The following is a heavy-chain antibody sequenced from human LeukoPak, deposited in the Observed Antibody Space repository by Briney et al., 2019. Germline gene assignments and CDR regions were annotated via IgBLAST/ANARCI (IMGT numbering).Heavy chain of an antibody. D-gene: IGHD1-26*01. J-gene: IGHJ4*02. V-gene: IGHV3-23*01. CDR3: AKGGIVGATWDFDY. CDR2: ISGSGGST. CDR1: GFTVSSNY. Sequence: GGSLRLSCAASGFTVSSNYMSWVRQAPGKGLEWVSAISGSGGSTYYADSVKGRFTISRDNSKNTLYLQMNSLRAEDTAVYYCAKGGIVGATWDFDYWGQGTLVTVSS.